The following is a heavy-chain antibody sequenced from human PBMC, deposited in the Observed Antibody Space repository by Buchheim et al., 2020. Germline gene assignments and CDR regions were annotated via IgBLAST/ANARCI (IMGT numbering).Heavy chain of an antibody. V-gene: IGHV3-48*03. CDR2: ISSSGSTI. CDR3: AREGYHCTNGVCYTAFDY. Sequence: EVQLVESGGGLVQPGGSLRLSCAASGFTFSSYEMNWVRQAPGKGLEWVSYISSSGSTIYYADSVKGRFTISRDNATHSLYLQMNSLRAEDTAVYYCAREGYHCTNGVCYTAFDYWGQGTL. D-gene: IGHD2-8*01. J-gene: IGHJ4*02. CDR1: GFTFSSYE.